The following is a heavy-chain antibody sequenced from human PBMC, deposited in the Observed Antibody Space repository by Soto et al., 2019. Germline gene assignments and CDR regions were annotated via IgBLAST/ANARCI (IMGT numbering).Heavy chain of an antibody. CDR2: IIPIFGTA. CDR1: GGTFSSYA. V-gene: IGHV1-69*13. Sequence: SVKVSCKASGGTFSSYAISWVRQAPGQGLEWMGGIIPIFGTANYAQKFQGRVTITADESTSTAYMELSSLRSEDTAVYYCARERSSNVYYYYGMDVWGQGTTVTVSS. J-gene: IGHJ6*02. CDR3: ARERSSNVYYYYGMDV. D-gene: IGHD6-13*01.